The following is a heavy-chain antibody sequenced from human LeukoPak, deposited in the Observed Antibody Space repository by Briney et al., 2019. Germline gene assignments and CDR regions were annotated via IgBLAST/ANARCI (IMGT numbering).Heavy chain of an antibody. J-gene: IGHJ5*02. V-gene: IGHV4-59*12. CDR3: ARSGVLYYFDP. Sequence: PSETLSLTCTVSGGSISSYYWNWIRQPPGKGLEWIGYIYYSGSTNYNPSLKSRVTISVDTSKNQFSLKLSSVTAADTAVYYCARSGVLYYFDPWGQGTLVTVSS. CDR2: IYYSGST. D-gene: IGHD2-8*01. CDR1: GGSISSYY.